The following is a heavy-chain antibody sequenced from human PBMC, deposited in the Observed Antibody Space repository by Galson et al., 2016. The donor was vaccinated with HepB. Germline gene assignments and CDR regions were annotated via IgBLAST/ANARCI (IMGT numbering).Heavy chain of an antibody. CDR3: ARDAYSYTPNTDY. D-gene: IGHD5-18*01. Sequence: SLRLSCAASGFSFNIYAMHWVRQAPGKGLEWVAVISDDGHRKDYADSVKGRFTISRDNSKNTLSLLLNSLRTEDTAAYYCARDAYSYTPNTDYWGQGTLVTVSS. CDR2: ISDDGHRK. V-gene: IGHV3-30*04. J-gene: IGHJ4*02. CDR1: GFSFNIYA.